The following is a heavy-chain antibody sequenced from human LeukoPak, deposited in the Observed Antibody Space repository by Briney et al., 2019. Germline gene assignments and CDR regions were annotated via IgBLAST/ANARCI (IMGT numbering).Heavy chain of an antibody. CDR2: INPNSGGT. J-gene: IGHJ4*02. CDR1: GYTFINYG. CDR3: ARDCSSTSCYGGDFVY. D-gene: IGHD2-2*01. Sequence: GASVKVSCKASGYTFINYGFSWVRQAPGQGLEWMGWINPNSGGTNYAQKFQGRVTMTRDTSISTAYMELSRLRSDDTAVYYCARDCSSTSCYGGDFVYWGQGTLVTVSS. V-gene: IGHV1-2*02.